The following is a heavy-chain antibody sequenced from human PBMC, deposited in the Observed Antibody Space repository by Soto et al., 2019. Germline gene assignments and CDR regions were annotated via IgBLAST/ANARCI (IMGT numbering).Heavy chain of an antibody. CDR2: VSGYNRNT. V-gene: IGHV1-18*01. Sequence: QVQLVQSGVEVKMPGASVKLSCKTYGYAFTNYGVTWVRQVSGQGLEWIGWVSGYNRNTNYAQKFEDRVIMTTDTSTNTAHMEPRSLRSDDTGIYYCARARQWEPLIYWGRGTLLTVSP. CDR3: ARARQWEPLIY. J-gene: IGHJ4*02. D-gene: IGHD1-26*01. CDR1: GYAFTNYG.